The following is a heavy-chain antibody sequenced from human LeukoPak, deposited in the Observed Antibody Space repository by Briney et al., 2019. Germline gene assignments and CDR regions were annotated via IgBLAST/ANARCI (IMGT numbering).Heavy chain of an antibody. J-gene: IGHJ4*02. CDR1: GGTFSIYA. CDR3: ARSPRPSHDGSGSYYPHHFDY. CDR2: IIPIFGTA. Sequence: GSSVKVSCKASGGTFSIYAISWVRQAPGQGLEWMGGIIPIFGTANYAQKFQGRVTITTDESTSTAYMELSSLRSEDTAVYYCARSPRPSHDGSGSYYPHHFDYWGQGTLVTVSS. D-gene: IGHD3-10*01. V-gene: IGHV1-69*05.